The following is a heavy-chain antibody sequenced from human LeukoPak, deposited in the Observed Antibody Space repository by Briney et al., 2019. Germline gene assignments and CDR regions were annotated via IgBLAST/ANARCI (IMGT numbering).Heavy chain of an antibody. CDR2: ISAYNGNT. CDR1: GYTFTSYG. V-gene: IGHV1-18*01. CDR3: ARGLSWFGERGYFDY. J-gene: IGHJ4*02. D-gene: IGHD3-10*01. Sequence: GASVKVSCKASGYTFTSYGISWVRQAPGQGLEWMGWISAYNGNTNYAQKLQGRVTMTTDTSTSTAYMELRSLRSDDTAVYYCARGLSWFGERGYFDYWGQGTLVTVSS.